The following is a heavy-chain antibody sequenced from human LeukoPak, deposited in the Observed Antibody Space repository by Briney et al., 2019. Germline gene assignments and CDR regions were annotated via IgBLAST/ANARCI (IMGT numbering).Heavy chain of an antibody. Sequence: ASVKVSCKASGYTFTGYYMHWVRQAPGQGLEWMGWINPNSGGTNYAQKFQGRVTMTRDTSISTAYMELSRLRSDDTAVYYCARKPKSSSNWFDPWGQGTLVTVSS. CDR3: ARKPKSSSNWFDP. CDR2: INPNSGGT. V-gene: IGHV1-2*02. J-gene: IGHJ5*02. CDR1: GYTFTGYY.